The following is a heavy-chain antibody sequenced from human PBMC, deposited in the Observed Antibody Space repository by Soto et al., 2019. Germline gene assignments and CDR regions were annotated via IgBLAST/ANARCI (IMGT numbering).Heavy chain of an antibody. J-gene: IGHJ4*02. CDR3: ATDGITMIVGRTNFDY. V-gene: IGHV1-69*13. Sequence: SVKVSCKASGGTFSSYAISWVRQAPGQGLEWMGGIIPIFGTANYAQKFQGRVTITADESTSTAYMELSSLRSEDTAVYYCATDGITMIVGRTNFDYWGQGTLVTVSS. D-gene: IGHD3-22*01. CDR2: IIPIFGTA. CDR1: GGTFSSYA.